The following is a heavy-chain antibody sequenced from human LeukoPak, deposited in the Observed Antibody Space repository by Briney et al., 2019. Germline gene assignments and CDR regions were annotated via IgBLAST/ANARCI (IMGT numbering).Heavy chain of an antibody. J-gene: IGHJ6*02. D-gene: IGHD3-3*01. CDR3: TRSLGVVNHGGMNV. CDR2: IYYTGST. V-gene: IGHV4-59*12. Sequence: SETLSLTCTVSGGSISSYYWSWIRQPPGKGLEWIGDIYYTGSTNYNPSLKSRVTISVGTSKNQFSLKLSSVNAADTAVYYCTRSLGVVNHGGMNVWGQGTTVTVSS. CDR1: GGSISSYY.